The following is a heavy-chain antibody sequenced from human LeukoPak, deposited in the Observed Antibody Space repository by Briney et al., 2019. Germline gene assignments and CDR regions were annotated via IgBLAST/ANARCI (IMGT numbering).Heavy chain of an antibody. CDR2: INHSGST. V-gene: IGHV4-34*01. Sequence: SETLSLTCAVYGGSFSGYYWSWIRQPPGKGPEWIGEINHSGSTNYNPSLKSRVTISVDTSKNQFSLKLSSVTAADTAVYYCASDNTAMFDWGQGTLVTVSS. D-gene: IGHD5-18*01. CDR1: GGSFSGYY. J-gene: IGHJ4*02. CDR3: ASDNTAMFD.